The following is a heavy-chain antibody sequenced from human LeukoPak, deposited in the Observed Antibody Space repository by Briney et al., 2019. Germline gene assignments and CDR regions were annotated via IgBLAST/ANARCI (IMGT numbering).Heavy chain of an antibody. CDR2: IYYSGST. V-gene: IGHV4-39*01. J-gene: IGHJ6*02. Sequence: SETLSLTCTVSGGSISSSSYYWGWIRQPPGKGLEWIGSIYYSGSTYYNPSLKSRVTISVDTSKHQSSLKLSSVTAADTAVYYCAIPQGPLDVWGQGTTVTVSS. CDR3: AIPQGPLDV. CDR1: GGSISSSSYY.